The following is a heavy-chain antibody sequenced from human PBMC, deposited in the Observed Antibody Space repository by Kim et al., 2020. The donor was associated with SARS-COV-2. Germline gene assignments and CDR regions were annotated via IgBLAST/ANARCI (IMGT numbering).Heavy chain of an antibody. Sequence: PALTIRVTISVDTSKNQFSLKLSSVTAADTAVYYCARVVLCFGWLPDIDYWGQGTLVTVSS. CDR3: ARVVLCFGWLPDIDY. J-gene: IGHJ4*02. D-gene: IGHD3-9*01. V-gene: IGHV4-31*02.